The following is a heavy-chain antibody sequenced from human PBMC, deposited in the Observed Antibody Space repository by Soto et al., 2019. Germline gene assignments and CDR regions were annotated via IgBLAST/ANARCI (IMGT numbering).Heavy chain of an antibody. Sequence: EVQLLESGGGLVQPGGSLRLSCAASGFTFSSYAMKWVRQAPGKGLEWVSLIGESGTPTYYADSVNGRFTISRDNSGNTLFLEMYSLRDEDTAVYYCARYIPGVRSYGMDVWGQGTTVTVSS. CDR3: ARYIPGVRSYGMDV. V-gene: IGHV3-23*01. CDR1: GFTFSSYA. D-gene: IGHD2-2*01. CDR2: IGESGTPT. J-gene: IGHJ6*02.